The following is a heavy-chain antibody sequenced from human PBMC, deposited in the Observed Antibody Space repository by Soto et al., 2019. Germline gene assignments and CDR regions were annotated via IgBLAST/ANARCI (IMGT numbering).Heavy chain of an antibody. Sequence: GGSLRLSCAASGFSFSVYSMNWVRQAPGKGLEWVSYINGRDGAINYVDSVKGRFTISIDIAKNSLYLQMNSLRDEDTAVYFCARDHLWEFDYWGQGVLVTVSS. J-gene: IGHJ4*02. D-gene: IGHD3-3*02. CDR3: ARDHLWEFDY. V-gene: IGHV3-48*02. CDR1: GFSFSVYS. CDR2: INGRDGAI.